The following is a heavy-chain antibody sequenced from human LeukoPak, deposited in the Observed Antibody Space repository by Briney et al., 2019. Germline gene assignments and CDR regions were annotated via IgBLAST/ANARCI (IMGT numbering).Heavy chain of an antibody. CDR1: GGSIRSTTYY. CDR2: IYYSGST. V-gene: IGHV4-61*05. CDR3: ASRTEEGYYFDY. D-gene: IGHD1/OR15-1a*01. Sequence: SETLSLTCTVSGGSIRSTTYYWGWIRQPPGKGLEWIGYIYYSGSTNYNPSLKSRVTISVDTSENQFSLKLSSVTAADTAVYYCASRTEEGYYFDYWGQGTLVTVSS. J-gene: IGHJ4*02.